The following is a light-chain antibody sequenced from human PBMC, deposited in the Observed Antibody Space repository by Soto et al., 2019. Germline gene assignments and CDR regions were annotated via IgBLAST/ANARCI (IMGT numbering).Light chain of an antibody. Sequence: LNQRPSASGSPGQSVTIPCTGTSSDIGGYNFVSWYQQHPGKAPKLMIYEVTKRPSGVPDRFSGSKSGNTASLTVSGLLADDEADYYCYSYPRTTRVLGTGTKFTV. CDR1: SSDIGGYNF. V-gene: IGLV2-8*01. J-gene: IGLJ1*01. CDR3: YSYPRTTRV. CDR2: EVT.